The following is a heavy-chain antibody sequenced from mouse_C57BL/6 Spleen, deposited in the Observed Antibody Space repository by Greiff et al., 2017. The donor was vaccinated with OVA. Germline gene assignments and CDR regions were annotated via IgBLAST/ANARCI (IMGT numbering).Heavy chain of an antibody. Sequence: VQLQQPGAELVKPGASVKLSCKASGYTFTSYWMQWVKQRPGQGLEWIGEIDPSDSYTNYNQKFKGKATLTVDTSSSTAYMQIRSLTSEDSAVYYCERLGGSSWGDGYWGQGTTLTVSS. CDR3: ERLGGSSWGDGY. CDR1: GYTFTSYW. J-gene: IGHJ2*01. V-gene: IGHV1-50*01. D-gene: IGHD1-1*01. CDR2: IDPSDSYT.